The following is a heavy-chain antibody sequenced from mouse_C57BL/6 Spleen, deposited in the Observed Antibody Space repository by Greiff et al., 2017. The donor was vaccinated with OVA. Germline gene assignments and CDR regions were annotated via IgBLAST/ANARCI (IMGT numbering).Heavy chain of an antibody. CDR1: GYTFTSYW. CDR3: ARPRRGAWFAY. V-gene: IGHV1-53*01. J-gene: IGHJ3*01. CDR2: INPSNGGT. Sequence: VQLQQPGTELVKPGASVKLSCKASGYTFTSYWMHWVKQRPGQGLEWIGNINPSNGGTSYNQKFKGKATLTVDKSSSTAYMELRSLTSEDSAVYYCARPRRGAWFAYWGQGTLVTVSA.